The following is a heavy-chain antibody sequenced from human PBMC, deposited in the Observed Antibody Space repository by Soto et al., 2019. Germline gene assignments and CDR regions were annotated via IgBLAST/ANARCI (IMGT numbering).Heavy chain of an antibody. CDR1: DDSFRGADYY. CDR3: ARGPRSIDGWRTFDF. D-gene: IGHD6-19*01. V-gene: IGHV4-61*08. J-gene: IGHJ4*02. CDR2: TYYNGDT. Sequence: PSETLSLTCTVSDDSFRGADYYWSWIRQPLGKGPEWVGYTYYNGDTKYNPALKSRVTMSVDTSKNQFSLRLSSVTAADTAVYFCARGPRSIDGWRTFDFWGRGILVTVSS.